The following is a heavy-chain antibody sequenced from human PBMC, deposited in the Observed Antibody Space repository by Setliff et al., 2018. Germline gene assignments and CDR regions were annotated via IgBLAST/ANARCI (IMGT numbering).Heavy chain of an antibody. V-gene: IGHV4-61*02. CDR1: GGSISSGSYH. Sequence: KPSETLSLTCTVSGGSISSGSYHWSWIRQSAGKGLEWIGRIYVSTGSTNYSPSLKSRVSISVDRSKNQFSLNLTSVTAADTAVYYCARAGFELGQYNWFDPWGQGTLVTVSS. CDR2: IYVSTGST. CDR3: ARAGFELGQYNWFDP. D-gene: IGHD3-3*02. J-gene: IGHJ5*02.